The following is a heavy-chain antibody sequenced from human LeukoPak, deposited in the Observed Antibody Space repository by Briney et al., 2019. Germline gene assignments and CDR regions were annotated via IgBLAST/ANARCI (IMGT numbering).Heavy chain of an antibody. CDR2: ISYDGSNK. Sequence: PGRSLRLSCAASGFTFSSYAMHWVRQAPGKGPEWVAVISYDGSNKYYADSVEGRFTISRDNSKNTLYLQMNSLRAEDTAVYYCARDSRWNYYSFDYWGQGTLVTASS. CDR3: ARDSRWNYYSFDY. CDR1: GFTFSSYA. V-gene: IGHV3-30*04. D-gene: IGHD1-7*01. J-gene: IGHJ4*02.